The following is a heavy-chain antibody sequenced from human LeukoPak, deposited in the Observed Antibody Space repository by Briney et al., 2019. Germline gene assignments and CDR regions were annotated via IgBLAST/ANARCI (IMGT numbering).Heavy chain of an antibody. D-gene: IGHD4-11*01. CDR2: ISYDGSNK. J-gene: IGHJ4*02. Sequence: GGSLRLSCAASGFTFSSSNMNWVRQAPGKGLEWVAVISYDGSNKYYVDSVKGRFTISRDNSKNTLYLQMNSLRAEDTAVYYCARDDYTSYYFDYWGQGTLVTVSS. CDR1: GFTFSSSN. CDR3: ARDDYTSYYFDY. V-gene: IGHV3-30*03.